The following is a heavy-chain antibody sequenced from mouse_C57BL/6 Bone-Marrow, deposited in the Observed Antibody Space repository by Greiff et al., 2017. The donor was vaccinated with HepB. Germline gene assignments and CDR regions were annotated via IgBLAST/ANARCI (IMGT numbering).Heavy chain of an antibody. J-gene: IGHJ2*01. D-gene: IGHD2-4*01. CDR3: ARGIYYDYDGYYFDY. CDR2: INPYNGDT. Sequence: EVHLVESGPELVKPGDSVKISCKASGYSFTGYFMNWVMQSHGKSLEWIGRINPYNGDTFYNQKFKGKATLTVDKSSSTAHMELRSLTSEDSAVYYCARGIYYDYDGYYFDYWGQGTTLTVSS. V-gene: IGHV1-20*01. CDR1: GYSFTGYF.